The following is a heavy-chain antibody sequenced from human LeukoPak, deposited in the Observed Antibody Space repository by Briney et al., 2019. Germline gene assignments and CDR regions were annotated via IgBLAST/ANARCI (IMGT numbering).Heavy chain of an antibody. V-gene: IGHV3-23*01. CDR3: AKDGAQYSSGPECDP. J-gene: IGHJ5*02. D-gene: IGHD6-19*01. CDR2: ISHDGMTA. CDR1: GLHFSGTA. Sequence: GGSLRLSCAASGLHFSGTAMSWVRQAPGKGLEWVSAISHDGMTAYYADSVKGRFTISRDNSKKTVSLEMSSLTAADTGVYYCAKDGAQYSSGPECDPRGQGALVTVSP.